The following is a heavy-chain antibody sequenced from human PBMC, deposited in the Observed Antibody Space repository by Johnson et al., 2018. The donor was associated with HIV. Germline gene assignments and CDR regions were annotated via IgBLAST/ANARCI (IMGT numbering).Heavy chain of an antibody. CDR3: ARSGGYPNAFDM. J-gene: IGHJ3*02. CDR1: GFTFSTYA. CDR2: IYSGGST. Sequence: VQLVESGGGVVQPGGSLRLSCAASGFTFSTYAMSWVRQAPGKGLEWVSVIYSGGSTYYADSVQGRFTISRDNSKNTLYLQVKSLRPEDTAVYYCARSGGYPNAFDMWGQGTLVTVPA. V-gene: IGHV3-66*01. D-gene: IGHD6-13*01.